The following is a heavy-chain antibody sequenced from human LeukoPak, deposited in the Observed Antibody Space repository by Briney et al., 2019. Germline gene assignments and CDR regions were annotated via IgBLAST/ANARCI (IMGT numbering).Heavy chain of an antibody. CDR3: AKDGGIVVVVGDY. CDR2: ISGSGGST. J-gene: IGHJ4*02. CDR1: GFTFSSYA. V-gene: IGHV3-23*01. D-gene: IGHD2-15*01. Sequence: PGGSLRLSCAASGFTFSSYAMSWVRQAPGKWLEWVSAISGSGGSTYYADSVKGRFTISRDNSKNTLYLQMNSLRAEDTAVYYCAKDGGIVVVVGDYWGQGTLVTVSS.